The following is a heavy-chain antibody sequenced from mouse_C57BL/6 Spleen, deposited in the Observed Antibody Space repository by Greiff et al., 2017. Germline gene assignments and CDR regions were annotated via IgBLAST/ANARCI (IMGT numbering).Heavy chain of an antibody. CDR1: GFTFSDYG. D-gene: IGHD2-2*01. Sequence: EVKLEESGGGLVKPGGSLKLSCAASGFTFSDYGMHWVRQAPEKGLEWVAYISSGSSTIYYADTVKGRFTISRDNAKNTLFLQMTSLRSEDTAMYYCASRGYDGDYYYAMDYWGQGTSVTVSS. CDR3: ASRGYDGDYYYAMDY. J-gene: IGHJ4*01. V-gene: IGHV5-17*01. CDR2: ISSGSSTI.